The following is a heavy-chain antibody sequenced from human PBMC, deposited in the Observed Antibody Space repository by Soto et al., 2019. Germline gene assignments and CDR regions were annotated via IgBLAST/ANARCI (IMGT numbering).Heavy chain of an antibody. Sequence: EASVKVSWKASGYTFTIYDINWVRQATGQGLEWMGWMNPNTGNTGYAQKFQGRVTMTRDTSISTAYMELSSLTSEDTAVYFCARGYDYYYGIDVWGRGTTVTVSS. CDR1: GYTFTIYD. CDR2: MNPNTGNT. V-gene: IGHV1-8*01. J-gene: IGHJ6*02. CDR3: ARGYDYYYGIDV.